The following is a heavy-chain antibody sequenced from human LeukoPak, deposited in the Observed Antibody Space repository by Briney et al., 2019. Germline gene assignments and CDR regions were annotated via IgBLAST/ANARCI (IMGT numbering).Heavy chain of an antibody. CDR3: ARTKEFSSWYTRYYYYYYMDV. Sequence: GGSLRLSCAASGFTFSSYDMTWVRQAPGRGLEWVSSIRPSGDNTYYADSVKGRFTISRDNAKNSLYLQMNSLRAEDTAVYYCARTKEFSSWYTRYYYYYYMDVWGKGTTVTVSS. CDR2: IRPSGDNT. D-gene: IGHD6-13*01. CDR1: GFTFSSYD. J-gene: IGHJ6*03. V-gene: IGHV3-21*01.